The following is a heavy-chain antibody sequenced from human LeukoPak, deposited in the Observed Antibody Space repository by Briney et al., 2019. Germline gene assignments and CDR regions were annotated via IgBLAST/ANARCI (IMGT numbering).Heavy chain of an antibody. CDR2: ISGSGGST. Sequence: PGGSLRLSSAAPGFTFISYAMSCVSQAPGTPRRWVSAISGSGGSTYSYDSAKGRVTICRDKSKNTLWLHMYSLRADDIAVYYCARFAAGRLGLHYSYYMDVWGKGTTVTVPS. V-gene: IGHV3-23*01. CDR3: ARFAAGRLGLHYSYYMDV. CDR1: GFTFISYA. J-gene: IGHJ6*03. D-gene: IGHD6-19*01.